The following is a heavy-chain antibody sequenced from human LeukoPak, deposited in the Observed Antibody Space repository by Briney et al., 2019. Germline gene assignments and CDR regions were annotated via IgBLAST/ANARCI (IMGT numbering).Heavy chain of an antibody. V-gene: IGHV3-7*01. J-gene: IGHJ6*03. Sequence: GGSLRLSCAASGFTFSSYWMSWVRQAPGKGLEWVANIKQDRSEKYYVDSVKGRFTISRDNAKNSLYLQMNSLRAEDTAVYYCARDMRRVAGSSGYYYYYYMDVWGKGTTVTVSS. CDR2: IKQDRSEK. D-gene: IGHD3-10*01. CDR1: GFTFSSYW. CDR3: ARDMRRVAGSSGYYYYYYMDV.